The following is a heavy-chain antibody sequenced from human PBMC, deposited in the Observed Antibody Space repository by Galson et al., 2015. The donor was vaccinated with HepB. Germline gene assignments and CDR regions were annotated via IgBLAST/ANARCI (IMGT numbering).Heavy chain of an antibody. CDR3: ARDRDNYYDSSGYPDAFDI. V-gene: IGHV3-21*01. D-gene: IGHD3-22*01. CDR2: ISSSSSYI. J-gene: IGHJ3*02. CDR1: GFTFSSYS. Sequence: SLRLSCAASGFTFSSYSMNWVRQAPGKGLEWVSSISSSSSYIYYADSVKGRFTISRDNAKNSLYLQMNSLRAEDTAVYYCARDRDNYYDSSGYPDAFDIWGQGTMVTVSS.